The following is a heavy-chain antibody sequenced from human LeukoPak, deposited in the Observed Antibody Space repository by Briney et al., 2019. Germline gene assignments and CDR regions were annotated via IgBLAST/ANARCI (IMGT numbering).Heavy chain of an antibody. V-gene: IGHV3-21*01. Sequence: GGSLRLSCAASGFTFNTYGMNWVRQAPGKGLEWVSSISSRSSYIYYADSVKGRFTISRDNAKNSLYLQMNSLRAEDTAVYYCARVVPAADDAFDIWGQGTMVTVSS. CDR3: ARVVPAADDAFDI. D-gene: IGHD2-2*01. CDR1: GFTFNTYG. CDR2: ISSRSSYI. J-gene: IGHJ3*02.